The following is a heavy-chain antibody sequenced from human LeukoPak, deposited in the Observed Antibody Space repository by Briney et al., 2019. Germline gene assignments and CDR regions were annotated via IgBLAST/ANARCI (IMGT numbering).Heavy chain of an antibody. D-gene: IGHD6-19*01. V-gene: IGHV1-69*04. Sequence: GASVKVSCKASGGTFSSYAISWVRQAPGQGLEWMGRIIPILGIANYAQKFQGRVTITADKSTSTAYVELSSLRSEDTAVYYCARDLLAVAGLDYYYYGMDVWGQGTTVTVSS. CDR2: IIPILGIA. CDR3: ARDLLAVAGLDYYYYGMDV. J-gene: IGHJ6*02. CDR1: GGTFSSYA.